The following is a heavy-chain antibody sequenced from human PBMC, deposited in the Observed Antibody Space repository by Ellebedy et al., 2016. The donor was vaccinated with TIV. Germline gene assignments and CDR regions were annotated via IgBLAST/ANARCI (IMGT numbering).Heavy chain of an antibody. V-gene: IGHV3-23*01. CDR3: ARLLGEMKYYYGLDV. CDR1: GFTFSSYA. J-gene: IGHJ6*02. CDR2: ISGSGGST. Sequence: GESLKISCTASGFTFSSYAMSWVRPAPGKGLEWVSGISGSGGSTYYADSVKGRFTISRDNSKNTLYLQMNSLRAEDTAVYDCARLLGEMKYYYGLDVWGQGTTVTVSS. D-gene: IGHD3-10*01.